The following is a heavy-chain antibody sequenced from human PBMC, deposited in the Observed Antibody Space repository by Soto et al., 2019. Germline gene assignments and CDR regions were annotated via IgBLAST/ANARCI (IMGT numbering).Heavy chain of an antibody. CDR3: ARGDYDYVWGSYRYHFDY. Sequence: QVQLVESGGGVVQPGRSLRLSCAASRFTFSSYAMHWVRQAPGKGLEWVAVISYDGSNKYYADSVKGRFTISRDNSKNTLYLQMNSLRAEDTAVYYCARGDYDYVWGSYRYHFDYWGQGTLVTVSS. J-gene: IGHJ4*02. CDR2: ISYDGSNK. V-gene: IGHV3-30-3*01. D-gene: IGHD3-16*02. CDR1: RFTFSSYA.